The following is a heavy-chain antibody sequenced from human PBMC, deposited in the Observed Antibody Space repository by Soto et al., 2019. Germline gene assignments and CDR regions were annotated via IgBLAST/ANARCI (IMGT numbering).Heavy chain of an antibody. CDR1: GYTFTSYA. D-gene: IGHD1-1*01. CDR2: INAGNGNT. Sequence: ASVKVSCKASGYTFTSYAMHWVRQAPGQRLEWMGWINAGNGNTKYSQKFQGRVTITRDTSASTAYMELSSLRSEDTAVYYCASHFFYNWNEVEAFDIWGQGTMVNVSS. CDR3: ASHFFYNWNEVEAFDI. J-gene: IGHJ3*02. V-gene: IGHV1-3*01.